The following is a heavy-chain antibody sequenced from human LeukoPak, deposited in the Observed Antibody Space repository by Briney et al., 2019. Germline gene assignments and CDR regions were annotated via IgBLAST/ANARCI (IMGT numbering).Heavy chain of an antibody. D-gene: IGHD3-9*01. V-gene: IGHV4-34*01. J-gene: IGHJ4*02. Sequence: PSETLSLTCAVYGGSFSGYYWSWIRQPPGKGLEWIGEINHSGSTNYNPSLKSRVTISVDTSKNQFSLKLSSVTAADTAVYYCARGRWDDILTGYQDFDYWGQGTLVTVSS. CDR1: GGSFSGYY. CDR2: INHSGST. CDR3: ARGRWDDILTGYQDFDY.